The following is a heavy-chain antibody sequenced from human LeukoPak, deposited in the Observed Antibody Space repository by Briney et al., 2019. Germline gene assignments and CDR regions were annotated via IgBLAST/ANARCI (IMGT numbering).Heavy chain of an antibody. CDR1: GFTFSSYG. J-gene: IGHJ4*02. CDR2: NKWSGGST. V-gene: IGHV3-23*01. Sequence: GSLGPLRGSFGFTFSSYGNRLGRQGPGEGVGGGLANKWSGGSTYYADSVKGRFTISRDNSKNTLYLQMNSLRAEDTAVYYCAKDEALFEEGGLYYFDYWGQGTLVTVSS. D-gene: IGHD3-10*02. CDR3: AKDEALFEEGGLYYFDY.